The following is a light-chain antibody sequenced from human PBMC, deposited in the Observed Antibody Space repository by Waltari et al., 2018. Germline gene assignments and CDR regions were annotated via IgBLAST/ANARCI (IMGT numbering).Light chain of an antibody. CDR1: QSVSGH. J-gene: IGKJ4*01. CDR2: GAS. CDR3: QQYDVWPLT. V-gene: IGKV3-15*01. Sequence: EIVRTQYPATLSVSPGERATLPCRAGQSVSGHLAWYQHKPGQAPRLLMYGASTRATGIPVRFSGSGSGTEFTLTISSLQSEDFAVYFCQQYDVWPLTFGGGTKVEIK.